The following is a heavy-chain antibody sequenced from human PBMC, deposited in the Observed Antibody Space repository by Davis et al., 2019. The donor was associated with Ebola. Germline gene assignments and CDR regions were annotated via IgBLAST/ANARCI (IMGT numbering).Heavy chain of an antibody. CDR1: GFTFSSYY. CDR3: AKSGLSFGVVKYHYGMDV. CDR2: ISYDGSNK. Sequence: GSLRLSCAASGFTFSSYYMNWVRQAPGKGLEWVAVISYDGSNKYYADSVKGRFTISRDNSKKTLYLQMNSLRAEDTAVYYCAKSGLSFGVVKYHYGMDVWGKGTTVTVSS. D-gene: IGHD3-3*01. V-gene: IGHV3-30*18. J-gene: IGHJ6*04.